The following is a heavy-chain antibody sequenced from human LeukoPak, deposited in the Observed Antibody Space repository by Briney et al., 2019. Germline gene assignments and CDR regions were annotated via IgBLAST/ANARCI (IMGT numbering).Heavy chain of an antibody. CDR2: IYHSGST. J-gene: IGHJ4*02. V-gene: IGHV4-38-2*01. D-gene: IGHD2-2*01. CDR1: GYSISSGYY. Sequence: PSETLSLTXAVSGYSISSGYYWGWIRQPPGKGLEWIGSIYHSGSTYYNPSLKSRVTISVDTSKNQFSLKLSSVTAADTAVYYCARRPGYCGTTSRQYYFDYWGQGTLVTVSS. CDR3: ARRPGYCGTTSRQYYFDY.